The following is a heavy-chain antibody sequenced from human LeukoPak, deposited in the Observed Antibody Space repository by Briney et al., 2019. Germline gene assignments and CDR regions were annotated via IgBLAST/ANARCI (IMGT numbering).Heavy chain of an antibody. CDR2: ISWDGGST. J-gene: IGHJ4*02. D-gene: IGHD6-19*01. CDR3: ARGPRPSGWSDY. V-gene: IGHV3-43*01. CDR1: GFTFDDYT. Sequence: PGGSLRLSCAASGFTFDDYTMHWVRQAPGKGLEWVSLISWDGGSTYYADSVKGRFTISRDSSKNTLYLQMNSLRAEDTAVYYCARGPRPSGWSDYWGQGTLVTVSS.